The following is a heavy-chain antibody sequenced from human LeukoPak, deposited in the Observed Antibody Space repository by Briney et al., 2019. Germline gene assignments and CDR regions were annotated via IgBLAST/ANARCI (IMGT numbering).Heavy chain of an antibody. V-gene: IGHV3-30*18. D-gene: IGHD6-13*01. CDR2: ILYDGSNK. J-gene: IGHJ4*02. CDR1: GFTLSSYG. CDR3: AKVEQAAAGTIALFDY. Sequence: GRSLRLSCAASGFTLSSYGMHWVRQAPGKGLEWVAVILYDGSNKYYADSVKGRFTISRDDSKNTLYLQMNSLRAEATAVYYCAKVEQAAAGTIALFDYWGQGTLVTVSS.